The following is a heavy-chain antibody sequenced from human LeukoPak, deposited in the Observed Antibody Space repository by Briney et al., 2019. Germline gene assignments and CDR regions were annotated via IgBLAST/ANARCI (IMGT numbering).Heavy chain of an antibody. V-gene: IGHV3-48*04. CDR2: ISSSGGTI. CDR1: GFTFSSCA. CDR3: AGAAVVTSPFDY. D-gene: IGHD4-23*01. J-gene: IGHJ4*02. Sequence: GGSLRLSCAASGFTFSSCAMSWVRQAPGKGLEWVSYISSSGGTIYFADSVKDRFTISRDNAKNSLDLQMNSLRAEDTAMYYCAGAAVVTSPFDYWGQGTLVTVSS.